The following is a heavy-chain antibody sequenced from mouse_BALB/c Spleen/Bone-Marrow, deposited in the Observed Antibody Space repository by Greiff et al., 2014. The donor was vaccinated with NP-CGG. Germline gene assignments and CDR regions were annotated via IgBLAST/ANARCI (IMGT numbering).Heavy chain of an antibody. J-gene: IGHJ4*01. V-gene: IGHV3-6*02. Sequence: EVKLMESGPDLVKPSQSLSLTCSVTGYSITSFYYWNWIRQFPGNKLEWMGYISYDGSNNYKPSLKNRISITRDTSKNQFFLKLNSVTTEDTATYYCASYFYYAMDYWGQGTSVTVSS. CDR2: ISYDGSN. D-gene: IGHD1-1*01. CDR1: GYSITSFYY. CDR3: ASYFYYAMDY.